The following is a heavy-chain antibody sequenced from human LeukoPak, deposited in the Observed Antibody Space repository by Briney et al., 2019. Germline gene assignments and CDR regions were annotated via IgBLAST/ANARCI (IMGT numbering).Heavy chain of an antibody. D-gene: IGHD3-22*01. CDR3: ASDRSLIASLYYFDN. V-gene: IGHV3-21*01. CDR1: GITFSACT. Sequence: PGGSLRHSCAASGITFSACTMNWVRQAPGKGLEWVSSISGSGSYIFYADSVKGRFTISRDDAKNSLYLQMNSLRAEDTAVYYCASDRSLIASLYYFDNWGQGTLVTVSS. CDR2: ISGSGSYI. J-gene: IGHJ4*02.